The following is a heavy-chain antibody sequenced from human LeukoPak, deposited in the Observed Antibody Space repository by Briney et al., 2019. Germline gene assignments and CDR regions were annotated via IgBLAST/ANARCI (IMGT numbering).Heavy chain of an antibody. J-gene: IGHJ5*02. CDR2: VSDDGNNI. CDR3: AKSSAGITWSDP. CDR1: GFTFSNYP. D-gene: IGHD1-1*01. V-gene: IGHV3-30*18. Sequence: GGSLRLSCAASGFTFSNYPMHWVRQAPGKGLEWVAVVSDDGNNIYYADSVKGRFTISRDNSKNTLYLQTNSLRAEDTALYYCAKSSAGITWSDPWGQGTLVTVSS.